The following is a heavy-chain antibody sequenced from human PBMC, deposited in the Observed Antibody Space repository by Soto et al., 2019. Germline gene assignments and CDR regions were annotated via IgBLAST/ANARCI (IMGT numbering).Heavy chain of an antibody. J-gene: IGHJ4*02. CDR3: ARDIGSCAYGQGY. CDR2: VYSNETS. V-gene: IGHV4-4*07. CDR1: GDSITGYW. D-gene: IGHD3-10*01. Sequence: SETLSLTCIVSGDSITGYWWIWVRQPEGKGLGWVGRVYSNETSDYTPSLNSRATMPVEASTNRFSLNLSSGTATDTAGDDCARDIGSCAYGQGYWGQGIQVTVSS.